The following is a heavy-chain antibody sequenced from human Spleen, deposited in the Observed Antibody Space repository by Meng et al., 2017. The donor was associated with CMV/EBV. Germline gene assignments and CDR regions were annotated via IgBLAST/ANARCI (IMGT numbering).Heavy chain of an antibody. CDR3: ARAGLGIDDY. V-gene: IGHV4-39*07. J-gene: IGHJ4*02. CDR1: GGSISSSSYY. Sequence: GSLRLSCTVSGGSISSSSYYWGWIRQPPGKGLEWIGSIYHSGSTYYNPSLKSRVTISVDTSKNQFSLKLSSVTAADTAVYYCARAGLGIDDYWGQGTLVTVSS. CDR2: IYHSGST. D-gene: IGHD7-27*01.